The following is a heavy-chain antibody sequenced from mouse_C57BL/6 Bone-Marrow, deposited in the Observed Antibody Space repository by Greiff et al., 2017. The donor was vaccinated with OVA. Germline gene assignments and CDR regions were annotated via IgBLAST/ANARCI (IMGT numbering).Heavy chain of an antibody. J-gene: IGHJ1*03. CDR2: IYPGDGDT. CDR1: GYAFSSYW. Sequence: QVHVKQSGAELVKPGASVKISCKASGYAFSSYWMNWVKQRPGKGLEWIGQIYPGDGDTNYNGKFKGKATLTADKSSSTAYMQLSSLTSEDYAVYFCARGGTVDWYFDVWGTGTTVTVSS. D-gene: IGHD1-1*01. V-gene: IGHV1-80*01. CDR3: ARGGTVDWYFDV.